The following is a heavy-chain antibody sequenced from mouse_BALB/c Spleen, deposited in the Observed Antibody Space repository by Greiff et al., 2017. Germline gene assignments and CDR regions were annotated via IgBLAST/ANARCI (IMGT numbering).Heavy chain of an antibody. CDR2: IYPGNSDT. Sequence: EVQLQQSGTVLARPGASVKMSCKASGYSFTSYWMHWVKQRPGQGLEWIGAIYPGNSDTSYNQKFKGKAKLTAVTSASTAYMELSSLTNEDSAVYYCTRGKNTEGFAYWGQGTLVTVSA. V-gene: IGHV1-5*01. D-gene: IGHD5-2*01. CDR3: TRGKNTEGFAY. CDR1: GYSFTSYW. J-gene: IGHJ3*01.